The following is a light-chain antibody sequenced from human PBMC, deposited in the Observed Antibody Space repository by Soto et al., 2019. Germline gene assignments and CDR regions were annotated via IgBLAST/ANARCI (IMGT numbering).Light chain of an antibody. J-gene: IGKJ4*01. Sequence: TQSPATLSVSPGERATLSCRAGQSIDSKLAWYQQKPGQAPRLLIYEASNRATGIPARFSGSGSGADFTLTISSLEPEDFALYYCQQHINWPLTFGGGTKVDIK. CDR2: EAS. CDR3: QQHINWPLT. CDR1: QSIDSK. V-gene: IGKV3-11*01.